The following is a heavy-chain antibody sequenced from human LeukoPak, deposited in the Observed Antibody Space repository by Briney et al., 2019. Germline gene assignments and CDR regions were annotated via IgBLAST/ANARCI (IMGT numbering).Heavy chain of an antibody. D-gene: IGHD6-13*01. CDR1: GYTFTTYY. Sequence: GASLKASCKASGYTFTTYYLHWVRQAPGQGLEWMGIINPSGGRTNNAQQFQGRVTMTRDTSTSTVYMQLSRLRSEDTAVYYCARDLAIAAAPYGMDVWGQGTTVTVSS. CDR3: ARDLAIAAAPYGMDV. V-gene: IGHV1-46*01. CDR2: INPSGGRT. J-gene: IGHJ6*02.